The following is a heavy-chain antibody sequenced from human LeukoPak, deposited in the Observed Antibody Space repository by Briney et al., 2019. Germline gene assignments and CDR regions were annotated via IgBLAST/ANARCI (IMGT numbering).Heavy chain of an antibody. V-gene: IGHV3-7*03. CDR2: IKQDGSEK. CDR3: ARDSYGSGRSPKY. J-gene: IGHJ4*02. CDR1: GFTFSSYA. D-gene: IGHD3-10*01. Sequence: GGSLRLSCAASGFTFSSYAMHWVRQAPGKGLEWVANIKQDGSEKYYVDSVKGRFTISRDNAKNSLYLQMNSLRAEDTAVYYCARDSYGSGRSPKYWGQGTLVTVSS.